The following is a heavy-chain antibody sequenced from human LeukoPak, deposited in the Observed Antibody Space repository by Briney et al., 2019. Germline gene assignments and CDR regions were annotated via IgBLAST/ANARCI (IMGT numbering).Heavy chain of an antibody. D-gene: IGHD3-3*01. CDR3: ARDAGYYDLNYYFDY. V-gene: IGHV4-39*07. Sequence: SETLSLTCTVSGGSISSSSYYWGWIRQPPGKGLEWIGSIYYSGSTYYNPSLKSRVTISVDKSKNQFSLKLSSVTAADTAVYYCARDAGYYDLNYYFDYWGQGTLVTVSS. CDR2: IYYSGST. CDR1: GGSISSSSYY. J-gene: IGHJ4*02.